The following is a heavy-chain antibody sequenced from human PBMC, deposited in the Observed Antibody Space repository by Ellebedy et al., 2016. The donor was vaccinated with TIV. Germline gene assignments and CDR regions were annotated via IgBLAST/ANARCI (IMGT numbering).Heavy chain of an antibody. CDR3: ARDGGNGNHYFDY. Sequence: GESLKISCAVSGFTVSSNFMISARQAPGTALEWNSVLYSGGYTHYADSVKGRVTISRDNSQNTLFLQMNSLRAEDTAVDYCARDGGNGNHYFDYWGQGTRVTVSS. CDR1: GFTVSSNF. V-gene: IGHV3-53*01. D-gene: IGHD2-8*01. J-gene: IGHJ4*02. CDR2: LYSGGYT.